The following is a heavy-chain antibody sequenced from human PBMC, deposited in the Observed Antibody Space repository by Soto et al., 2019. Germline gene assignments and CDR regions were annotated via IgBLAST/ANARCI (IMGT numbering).Heavy chain of an antibody. CDR1: GYTFTSHH. Sequence: ASVKVSCKTSGYTFTSHHISWVRQAPGQGLEWMGWISAYNGNTNYAQKLQGRVTMTTDTSTSTAYMELRSLRSDDTAVYYCARVVSITMVRGVIEWFDPWGQGTLVTVSS. D-gene: IGHD3-10*01. V-gene: IGHV1-18*01. CDR3: ARVVSITMVRGVIEWFDP. CDR2: ISAYNGNT. J-gene: IGHJ5*02.